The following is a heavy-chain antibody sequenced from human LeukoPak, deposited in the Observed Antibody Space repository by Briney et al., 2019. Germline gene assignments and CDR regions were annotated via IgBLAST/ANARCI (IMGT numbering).Heavy chain of an antibody. CDR3: ARETLYYYDSSGSEVFDY. Sequence: PSETLSLTCTVSGYSISSGYYWGWIRQPPGKGLEWIGSIYHSGSTYYNPSLKSRVTISVDTSKNQFSLKLSSVTAADTAVYYCARETLYYYDSSGSEVFDYWGQGTLVTVSS. CDR1: GYSISSGYY. J-gene: IGHJ4*02. V-gene: IGHV4-38-2*02. CDR2: IYHSGST. D-gene: IGHD3-22*01.